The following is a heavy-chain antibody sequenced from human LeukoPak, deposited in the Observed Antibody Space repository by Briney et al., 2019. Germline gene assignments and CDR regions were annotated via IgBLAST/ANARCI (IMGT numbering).Heavy chain of an antibody. Sequence: GGSLRLSCAASGFTFSSYWMSWVRQAPGKGPEWVANIKQDGSEKYYVDSVKGRFTISRDNAKNSLYLQMNSLRAEDTAVYYCARGTYYYDSSGYGFDYWGQGTLVTVSS. D-gene: IGHD3-22*01. V-gene: IGHV3-7*01. CDR1: GFTFSSYW. CDR2: IKQDGSEK. J-gene: IGHJ4*02. CDR3: ARGTYYYDSSGYGFDY.